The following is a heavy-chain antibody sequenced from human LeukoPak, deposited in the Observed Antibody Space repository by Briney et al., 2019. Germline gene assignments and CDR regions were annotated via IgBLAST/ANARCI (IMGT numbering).Heavy chain of an antibody. CDR3: ARSSIVGATIYYYYGMDV. Sequence: WASVKVSCKASGGTFSSYAISWVRQAPGQGLEWMGGIIPIFGTANYAQKFQGRVTITADESTSTAYMELSSLRSEDTAVYYCARSSIVGATIYYYYGMDVWGQGTTVTVSS. CDR2: IIPIFGTA. J-gene: IGHJ6*02. D-gene: IGHD1-26*01. V-gene: IGHV1-69*13. CDR1: GGTFSSYA.